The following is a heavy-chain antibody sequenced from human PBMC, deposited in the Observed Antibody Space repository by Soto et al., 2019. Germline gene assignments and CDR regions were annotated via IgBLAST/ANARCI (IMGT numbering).Heavy chain of an antibody. D-gene: IGHD4-17*01. V-gene: IGHV4-39*01. CDR3: ARRAYGDPFDP. CDR2: IYDTGHT. Sequence: HLQLRESGPGLVKPSETLSLTCVVSGGSITTSGSWWGWIRQPPGKGLEWIAIIYDTGHTFYNPSLESRVTISADTSKNQFSLKVNSVTAADTAVYYCARRAYGDPFDPWGQGTLVTVSS. CDR1: GGSITTSGSW. J-gene: IGHJ5*02.